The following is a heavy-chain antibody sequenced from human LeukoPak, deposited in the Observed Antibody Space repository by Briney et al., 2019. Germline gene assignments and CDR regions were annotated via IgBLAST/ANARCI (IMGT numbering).Heavy chain of an antibody. Sequence: GGSLRLSCVASGFTFSGYWMHWVRQAPGKGLVWVSRINTDGSRTSYADSVKGRFTISRDNAKNTVYLQMNSLRAEDTAVYYCARTPRYYDSSALMRYWGQGTLVTVSS. CDR2: INTDGSRT. D-gene: IGHD3-22*01. V-gene: IGHV3-74*01. CDR1: GFTFSGYW. CDR3: ARTPRYYDSSALMRY. J-gene: IGHJ4*02.